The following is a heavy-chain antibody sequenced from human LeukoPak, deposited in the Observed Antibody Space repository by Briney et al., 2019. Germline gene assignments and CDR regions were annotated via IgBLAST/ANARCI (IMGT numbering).Heavy chain of an antibody. CDR3: ARGPSGYHNT. Sequence: GGSLRLSCAASGFTFSSYGMSWVRQAPGKGLEWVSAISGSGGSTYYADSVKGRFTISRDSSKNILHLQMNSLRAEDTAVYYCARGPSGYHNTGGQGTLVPVSS. J-gene: IGHJ4*02. CDR1: GFTFSSYG. V-gene: IGHV3-23*01. CDR2: ISGSGGST. D-gene: IGHD5-12*01.